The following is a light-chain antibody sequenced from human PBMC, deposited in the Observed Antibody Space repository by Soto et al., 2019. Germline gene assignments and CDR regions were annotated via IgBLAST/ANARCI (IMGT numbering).Light chain of an antibody. V-gene: IGLV1-40*01. Sequence: QPVLTQPPSVSGAPGQRVTISCTGTSSNIGAGYDVHWYQQLPGKAPTLLIYSNNDRPSGVPDRFSGSKSGTSASLAITGLQADDEADYYCHSYDSRLSAVVFGGGTKLTVL. CDR1: SSNIGAGYD. CDR3: HSYDSRLSAVV. CDR2: SNN. J-gene: IGLJ3*02.